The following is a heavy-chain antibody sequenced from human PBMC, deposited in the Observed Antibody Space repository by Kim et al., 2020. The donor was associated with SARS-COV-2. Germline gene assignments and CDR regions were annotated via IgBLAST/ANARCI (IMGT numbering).Heavy chain of an antibody. V-gene: IGHV4-34*01. Sequence: SETLSLTCAVYGGSFSGYYWSWIRQPPGKGLEWIGEINHSGSTNYNPSLKSRVTISVDTSKNQFSLKLSSVTAADTAVYYCARGTPFSAFTMVRGPYSDYWGQGTLVTVSS. CDR1: GGSFSGYY. J-gene: IGHJ4*02. CDR2: INHSGST. D-gene: IGHD3-10*01. CDR3: ARGTPFSAFTMVRGPYSDY.